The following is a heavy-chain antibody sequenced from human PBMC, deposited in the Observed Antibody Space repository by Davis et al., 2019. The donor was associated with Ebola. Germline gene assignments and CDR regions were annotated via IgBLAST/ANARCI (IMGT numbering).Heavy chain of an antibody. CDR3: ARHHGGNSGYDLDY. CDR2: VYHSGST. Sequence: MPSETLSLTCAVSGGSISSGGYSWGWIRQPPGKGLEWIGYVYHSGSTYYNPSLKSRVTISVDKSKNQFSLKLSSVTAADTAVYYCARHHGGNSGYDLDYWGQGTLVTVSS. D-gene: IGHD5-12*01. J-gene: IGHJ4*02. CDR1: GGSISSGGYS. V-gene: IGHV4-30-2*01.